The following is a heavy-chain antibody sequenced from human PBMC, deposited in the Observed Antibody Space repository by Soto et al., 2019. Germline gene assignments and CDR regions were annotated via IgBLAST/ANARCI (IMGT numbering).Heavy chain of an antibody. CDR3: AAPPRGPAVDL. CDR1: SFLFSSYT. Sequence: VELVESGGDLVQPGGSLRLTCTASSFLFSSYTMNWVRQAPGKGLEWIAYISGSGATIHYADSVKGRFTISRDNAKKSLYLQMDSLRVNDTAVYYCAAPPRGPAVDLWGQAKVVAVSS. CDR2: ISGSGATI. V-gene: IGHV3-48*01. D-gene: IGHD3-16*01. J-gene: IGHJ3*01.